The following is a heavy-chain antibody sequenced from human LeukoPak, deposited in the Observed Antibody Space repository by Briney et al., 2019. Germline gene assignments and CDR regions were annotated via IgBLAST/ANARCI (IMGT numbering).Heavy chain of an antibody. CDR2: VNPNSGGT. CDR3: ARTHRDGYEPYYFDY. D-gene: IGHD5-24*01. V-gene: IGHV1-2*02. CDR1: GYTFTGYY. J-gene: IGHJ4*02. Sequence: ASVKVSCKAPGYTFTGYYMHRVRQAPGQGLEWMGWVNPNSGGTNYAQKFQGRVTTTRDTSISTAYMELSRLRSEDTAVYYCARTHRDGYEPYYFDYWGQGTLVTVSS.